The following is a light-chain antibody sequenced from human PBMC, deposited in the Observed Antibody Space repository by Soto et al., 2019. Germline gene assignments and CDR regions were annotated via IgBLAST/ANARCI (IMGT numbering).Light chain of an antibody. V-gene: IGLV2-14*01. Sequence: QSVLTQPASVSGSPGQSITISCSGTSIDVGGYNYVSWYQQHPGKAPKLMIYDVSNRPSGVSNRFSGSKSGNTASLTISGLQAEDEADYYCSSSTSSSTLVFGGGTKLTVL. CDR2: DVS. J-gene: IGLJ2*01. CDR1: SIDVGGYNY. CDR3: SSSTSSSTLV.